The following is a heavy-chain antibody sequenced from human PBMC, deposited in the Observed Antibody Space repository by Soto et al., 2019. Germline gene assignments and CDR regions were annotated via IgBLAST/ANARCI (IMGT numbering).Heavy chain of an antibody. V-gene: IGHV1-69*13. Sequence: SVKVSCKAPGGTFSSYAISWVRQAPGQGLEWMGGIIPIFGTANYAQKFQGRVTITADESTSTAYMELSSLRSEDTAVYYCARDIVSGRGYYYGMDVWGQGTTVTVSS. CDR2: IIPIFGTA. CDR3: ARDIVSGRGYYYGMDV. CDR1: GGTFSSYA. J-gene: IGHJ6*02. D-gene: IGHD1-26*01.